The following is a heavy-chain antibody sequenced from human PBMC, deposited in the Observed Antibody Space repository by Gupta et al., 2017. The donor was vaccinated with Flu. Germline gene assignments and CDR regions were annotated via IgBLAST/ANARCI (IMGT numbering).Heavy chain of an antibody. J-gene: IGHJ4*02. D-gene: IGHD3-22*01. V-gene: IGHV3-30-3*02. CDR3: TKEVVISTTPKHFDR. Sequence: SYGMNWVRQAPGKGLEWGGVVLSNGGNKKYVHVGNGRFTITTDTSKNLLYMQMTSLSADATAVYYCTKEVVISTTPKHFDRWGQGTLVTVSS. CDR2: VLSNGGNK. CDR1: SYG.